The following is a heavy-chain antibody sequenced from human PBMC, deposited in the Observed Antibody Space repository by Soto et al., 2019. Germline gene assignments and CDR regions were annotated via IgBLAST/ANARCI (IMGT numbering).Heavy chain of an antibody. D-gene: IGHD3-10*01. CDR3: ARKNVYYYGSGSQNWFDP. CDR1: GGTFSSYA. J-gene: IGHJ5*02. V-gene: IGHV1-69*13. Sequence: SVKVSCKASGGTFSSYAISWVRQAPGQGLEWMGGIIPIFGTANYAQKFQGGVTITADESTSTAYMELSSLRSEDTAVYYCARKNVYYYGSGSQNWFDPSGQGTPVTVSS. CDR2: IIPIFGTA.